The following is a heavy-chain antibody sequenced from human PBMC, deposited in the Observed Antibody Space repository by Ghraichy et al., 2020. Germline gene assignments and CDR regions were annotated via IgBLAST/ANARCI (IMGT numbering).Heavy chain of an antibody. V-gene: IGHV3-74*01. D-gene: IGHD1-14*01. J-gene: IGHJ6*03. CDR2: TNSDGTTT. CDR3: ARGGISYSMGV. CDR1: GFTFSSYW. Sequence: GGSPRLSCAASGFTFSSYWMHWVRQVPGKGLVWVSRTNSDGTTTNYADSVKGRFTISRDNAKNTLYLQMNSLRAEDTAVYYCARGGISYSMGVWGKGTTVTVSS.